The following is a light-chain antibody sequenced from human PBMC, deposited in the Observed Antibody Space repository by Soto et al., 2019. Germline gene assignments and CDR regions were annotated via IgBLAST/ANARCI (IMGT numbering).Light chain of an antibody. V-gene: IGLV1-40*01. Sequence: QSALTQPPSVSVAPGQRVTISCTGTSSNIGAGYDVHWYQQLPGTAPKLLFYGNSNRPSGVPDRFSASKSGTSASLAITGLQAEDEADYYCQSYDNSLSGSRVFGGGTKLTVL. CDR2: GNS. J-gene: IGLJ2*01. CDR3: QSYDNSLSGSRV. CDR1: SSNIGAGYD.